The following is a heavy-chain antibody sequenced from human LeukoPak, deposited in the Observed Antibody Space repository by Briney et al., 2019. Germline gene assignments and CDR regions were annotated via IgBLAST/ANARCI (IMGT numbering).Heavy chain of an antibody. J-gene: IGHJ3*02. V-gene: IGHV3-30*03. CDR3: ARYSTSCYAAKCEDAFDI. CDR1: GFTFSSYG. Sequence: GGSLRLSCAASGFTFSSYGMHWVRQAPGKGLEWVAVISYDGSNKYYADSVKGRFTISRDNSKNTLYLQMNSLRAEDTAVYYCARYSTSCYAAKCEDAFDIWGQGTMVTVSS. D-gene: IGHD2-2*01. CDR2: ISYDGSNK.